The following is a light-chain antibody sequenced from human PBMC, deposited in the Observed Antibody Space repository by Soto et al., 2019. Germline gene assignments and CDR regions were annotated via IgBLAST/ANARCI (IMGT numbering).Light chain of an antibody. V-gene: IGLV1-47*01. CDR1: SSNIGSNY. J-gene: IGLJ3*02. CDR3: AAWDDSLSGLWV. Sequence: QLVLTQPPSASGTPGKRVTISCSGSSSNIGSNYVYWYQQLPGTAPKLLIYRNNQRPSGVPDRFSGSKSGTSASLAISGLRSEDEADYYCAAWDDSLSGLWVFGGGTKLTVL. CDR2: RNN.